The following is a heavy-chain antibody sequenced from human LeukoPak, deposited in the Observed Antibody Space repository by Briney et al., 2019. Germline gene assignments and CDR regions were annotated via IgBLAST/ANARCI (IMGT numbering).Heavy chain of an antibody. J-gene: IGHJ4*02. CDR2: INPNSGGT. D-gene: IGHD3-22*01. CDR1: GYTFTGHY. CDR3: ARGITMIVVVITDDVSPDY. Sequence: ASVKVSCKASGYTFTGHYMHWVRQAPGQGLEWMGWINPNSGGTNYAQKFQGRVTMTRDTSISTAYMELSRLRSDDTAVYYCARGITMIVVVITDDVSPDYWGQGTLVTVSS. V-gene: IGHV1-2*02.